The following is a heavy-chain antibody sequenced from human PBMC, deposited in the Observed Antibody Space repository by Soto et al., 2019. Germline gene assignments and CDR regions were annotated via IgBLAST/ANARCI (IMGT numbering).Heavy chain of an antibody. Sequence: DVRLLESGGGLVQPGGSLRLSCAASGFTFSSYSMSWVRQAPGKGLEWVSTIGTIASTYYGDSVRARFTISRDNSRNTLYLQMNSLRAEDTAVYYCADLSRYCTSSNCDWGQGTLVTVSS. V-gene: IGHV3-23*01. CDR1: GFTFSSYS. J-gene: IGHJ4*02. D-gene: IGHD2-2*01. CDR3: ADLSRYCTSSNCD. CDR2: IGTIAST.